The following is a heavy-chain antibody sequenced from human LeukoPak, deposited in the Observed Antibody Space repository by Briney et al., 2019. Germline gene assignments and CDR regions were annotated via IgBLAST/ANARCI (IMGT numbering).Heavy chain of an antibody. Sequence: SGTLSLTCAVSGGSISSSNWWSWVRQPPGKGLEWIGEIYHSGSTNYNPSLKSRVTISVDTSNNQFSLKLNSVTAADTAVYYCTSHTYGYFFFDFWGQGTLVTVSS. V-gene: IGHV4-4*02. J-gene: IGHJ4*02. CDR2: IYHSGST. D-gene: IGHD5-18*01. CDR1: GGSISSSNW. CDR3: TSHTYGYFFFDF.